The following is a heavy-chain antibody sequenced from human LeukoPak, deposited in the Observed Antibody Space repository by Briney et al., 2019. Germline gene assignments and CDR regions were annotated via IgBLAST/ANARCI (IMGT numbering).Heavy chain of an antibody. CDR1: GYTFTGYY. Sequence: PKASVKVSCKASGYTFTGYYMHWVRQAPGQGLEWMGWINPNSGGTNYAQKFQGRVTMTRDTSISTAYMELSRLRSDDTAVYYCARAAINGWYIGMIDYWGQGTLVTVSS. D-gene: IGHD6-19*01. CDR3: ARAAINGWYIGMIDY. V-gene: IGHV1-2*02. CDR2: INPNSGGT. J-gene: IGHJ4*02.